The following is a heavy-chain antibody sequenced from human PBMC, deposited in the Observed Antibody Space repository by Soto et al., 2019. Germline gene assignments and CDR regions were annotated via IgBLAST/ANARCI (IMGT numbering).Heavy chain of an antibody. V-gene: IGHV4-34*01. Sequence: PSETLSLTCAVHGGSFNGYYWSWIRQPPGKGLEWIGEINHSGGSNHIPSLKSRLTVSVDPSKNQFSLKLSSVTAADSAVYYCARGAFMGLQFDYWGPGIQVTVSS. J-gene: IGHJ4*02. D-gene: IGHD1-26*01. CDR3: ARGAFMGLQFDY. CDR1: GGSFNGYY. CDR2: INHSGGS.